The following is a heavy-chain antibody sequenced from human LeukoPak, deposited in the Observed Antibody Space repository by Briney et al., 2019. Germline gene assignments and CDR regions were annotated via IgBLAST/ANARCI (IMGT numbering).Heavy chain of an antibody. D-gene: IGHD3-9*01. J-gene: IGHJ4*02. V-gene: IGHV4-34*01. CDR2: INHSGST. Sequence: PSETLSLTCAVYGGSFSGYYWSWIRQPPGKGLEWIGEINHSGSTNYNPSLKSRVTISVDTSKNQFSLKLSSVTAADTAVYYCARAHYDILTGYSFDYWGQGTLVTVPS. CDR3: ARAHYDILTGYSFDY. CDR1: GGSFSGYY.